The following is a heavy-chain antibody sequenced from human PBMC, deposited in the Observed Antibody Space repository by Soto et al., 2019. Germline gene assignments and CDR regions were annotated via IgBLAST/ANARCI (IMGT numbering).Heavy chain of an antibody. CDR3: ARDKDRQQLGGNYYYILDV. D-gene: IGHD3-3*02. V-gene: IGHV1-69*12. J-gene: IGHJ6*02. CDR1: GGTFSTSA. Sequence: QVQLMQSGAELKKPGSSVKVSCKASGGTFSTSAISWVRQAPGEGLEWVGGIMPVFATPDYAQKFQGRVTISADESTTTAYLELTSLTTDDTAVYYCARDKDRQQLGGNYYYILDVWGQGTAITVSS. CDR2: IMPVFATP.